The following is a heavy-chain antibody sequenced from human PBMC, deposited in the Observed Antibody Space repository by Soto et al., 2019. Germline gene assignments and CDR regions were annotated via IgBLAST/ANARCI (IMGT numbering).Heavy chain of an antibody. J-gene: IGHJ6*02. D-gene: IGHD4-4*01. V-gene: IGHV3-33*01. Sequence: QMQLVESGGGVGQPGRSLRLSCAAAGLTFSENGMHWVRQAPGKRLEWVALIWFDGSAQQYADSVKGRFTISRDNSKNTLYLQMETLRVEDTAVYYCASQSYSRPMDVWGQGTTVTVSS. CDR1: GLTFSENG. CDR2: IWFDGSAQ. CDR3: ASQSYSRPMDV.